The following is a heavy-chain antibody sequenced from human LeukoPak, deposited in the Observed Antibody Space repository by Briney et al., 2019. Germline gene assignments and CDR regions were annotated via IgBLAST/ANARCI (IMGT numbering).Heavy chain of an antibody. J-gene: IGHJ6*02. V-gene: IGHV4-59*08. CDR3: ARVVRGAMDV. CDR1: GDSISSYY. CDR2: IFYSGST. D-gene: IGHD3-16*01. Sequence: SETLSLTCTDSGDSISSYYWSWIRQPPGKGLEWIGYIFYSGSTNYNPSLKSRVTISVATSKNQFSLKLSSVTAADTALYYCARVVRGAMDVWGQGATVTVSS.